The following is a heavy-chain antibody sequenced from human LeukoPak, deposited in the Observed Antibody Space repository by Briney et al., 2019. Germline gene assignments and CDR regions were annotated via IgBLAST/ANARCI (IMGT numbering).Heavy chain of an antibody. CDR2: ISGGGDIT. CDR3: VREDTPATANY. Sequence: TGGSLRLSCAASGFHFANHAMSWVRQTPGKGLEWVSAISGGGDITYYADSVTGRFTISRDNSKDTLFLQMHSLRPGDTAVYYCVREDTPATANYWGQGTLVTISS. CDR1: GFHFANHA. J-gene: IGHJ4*02. D-gene: IGHD2-21*02. V-gene: IGHV3-23*01.